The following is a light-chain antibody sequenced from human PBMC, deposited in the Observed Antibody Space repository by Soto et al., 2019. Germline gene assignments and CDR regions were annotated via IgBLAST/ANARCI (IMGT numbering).Light chain of an antibody. CDR2: DNK. V-gene: IGLV1-40*01. CDR1: RSNIGAGYE. CDR3: QSYDSSIHAWV. J-gene: IGLJ3*02. Sequence: QSVLTQPPSVSGAPGQRVTFSCAGTRSNIGAGYEVHWYHQLPRTAPKLLIYDNKNRPSGVPDRFSGSKSGTSASLAITGLQVDDEGDYFCQSYDSSIHAWVFGGGTQLTVL.